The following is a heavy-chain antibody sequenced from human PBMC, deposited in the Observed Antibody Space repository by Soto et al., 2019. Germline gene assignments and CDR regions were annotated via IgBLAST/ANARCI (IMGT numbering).Heavy chain of an antibody. CDR3: AHAGDYNLLTFDH. CDR2: IYWDDDK. V-gene: IGHV2-5*02. D-gene: IGHD4-17*01. CDR1: GFSLSTYYMG. Sequence: QITLKESGPTLVRPAQTLTLTCEFSGFSLSTYYMGVAWIRQPPGKALEWLALIYWDDDKRFSPSLKDRLAISKDTSSNQVVLTITNLHPGDTATYFCAHAGDYNLLTFDHWGPGTLVTVSS. J-gene: IGHJ4*02.